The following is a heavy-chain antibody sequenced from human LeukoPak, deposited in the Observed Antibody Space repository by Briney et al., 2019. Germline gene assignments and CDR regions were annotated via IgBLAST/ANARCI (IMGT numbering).Heavy chain of an antibody. Sequence: HPGGSLRLSCAASGFTFSSYAMSWVRQAPGKGLEWVAVISYDGSNKYYADSVKGRFTISRDNSKNTLYLQMNSLRAGDTAVYYCARGITMVRGVILHAFDIWGQGTMVTVSS. CDR2: ISYDGSNK. D-gene: IGHD3-10*01. CDR3: ARGITMVRGVILHAFDI. J-gene: IGHJ3*02. V-gene: IGHV3-30*03. CDR1: GFTFSSYA.